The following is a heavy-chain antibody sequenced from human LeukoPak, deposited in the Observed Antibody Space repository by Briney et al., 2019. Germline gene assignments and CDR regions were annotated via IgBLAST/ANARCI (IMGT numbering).Heavy chain of an antibody. J-gene: IGHJ4*02. D-gene: IGHD6-13*01. CDR3: ARTGGIAAA. CDR1: GGSISSYY. Sequence: PSETLSLTCTVSGGSISSYYWSWIRQPPGKGLEWIGYIYYSGSTNYNPSLKSRVTISVDTSKNQFSLKLSSVTAADTAAYYCARTGGIAAAWGQGTLVTVSS. CDR2: IYYSGST. V-gene: IGHV4-59*01.